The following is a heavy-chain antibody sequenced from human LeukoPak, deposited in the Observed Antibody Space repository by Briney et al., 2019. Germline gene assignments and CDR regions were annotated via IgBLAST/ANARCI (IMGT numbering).Heavy chain of an antibody. V-gene: IGHV4-34*01. CDR3: ARVGPRAWIRHSSGWYWDY. Sequence: SETLSLTCAVYGGSFSGYYWSWIRQPPGKGLEWSGEINHSGSTNYNPSLKSRVTISVDTSKNQFSLKLSSVTAADTAVYYCARVGPRAWIRHSSGWYWDYWGQGTLVTVSS. CDR2: INHSGST. D-gene: IGHD6-19*01. J-gene: IGHJ4*02. CDR1: GGSFSGYY.